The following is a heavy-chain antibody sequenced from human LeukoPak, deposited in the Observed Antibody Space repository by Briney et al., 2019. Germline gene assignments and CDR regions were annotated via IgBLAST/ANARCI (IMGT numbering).Heavy chain of an antibody. CDR3: AKVVEERSEYFRH. D-gene: IGHD1-26*01. CDR1: GFTFSSYG. CDR2: ISYDGSNK. Sequence: GGSLRLSCAASGFTFSSYGMHWVRQAPGKGLEWVAVISYDGSNKYYADSVKGRFTISRDNSKNTLYLQMNSLRAEDTAVYYCAKVVEERSEYFRHWGQGTLVTVSS. V-gene: IGHV3-30*18. J-gene: IGHJ1*01.